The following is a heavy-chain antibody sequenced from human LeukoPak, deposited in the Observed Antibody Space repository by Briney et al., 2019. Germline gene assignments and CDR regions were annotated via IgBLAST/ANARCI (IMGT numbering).Heavy chain of an antibody. V-gene: IGHV3-21*01. CDR1: GFTFSSYE. J-gene: IGHJ5*02. D-gene: IGHD4/OR15-4a*01. Sequence: GSLRLSCAASGFTFSSYEMNWVRQAPGKGLEWVASISNDSRYIYYSDSVKGRFTISRDNAKNTLYLRMNSLTAEDAAVYYCARAGDYGNPNWFDPWGQGTLVTVSS. CDR3: ARAGDYGNPNWFDP. CDR2: ISNDSRYI.